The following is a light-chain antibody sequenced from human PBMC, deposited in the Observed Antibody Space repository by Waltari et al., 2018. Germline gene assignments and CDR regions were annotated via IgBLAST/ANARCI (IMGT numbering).Light chain of an antibody. CDR2: WAS. CDR3: QQYFTPPWA. CDR1: QSVLYDYNNKDY. Sequence: IVMTQSPESLAVSLGEGATIRCESSQSVLYDYNNKDYLAWYQQKPGQPPGLPIYWASTRESGVPDRFSGSGSGTHFTLTISNLQAEDAAVYYCQQYFTPPWAFGQGTRVEI. J-gene: IGKJ1*01. V-gene: IGKV4-1*01.